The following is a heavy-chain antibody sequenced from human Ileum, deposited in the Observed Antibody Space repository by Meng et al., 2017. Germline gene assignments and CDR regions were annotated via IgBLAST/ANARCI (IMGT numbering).Heavy chain of an antibody. Sequence: QVQLGQSGAEVKKPGSSVKVSCKASGGTFSSYAISWVRQAPGQGLEWMGWISAYNGNTNYAQKLQGRVTMTTDTSTSTAYMELRSLRSDDTAVYYCARINLGGWYEGGVDPWGQGTLVTASS. CDR3: ARINLGGWYEGGVDP. D-gene: IGHD6-19*01. J-gene: IGHJ5*02. CDR1: GGTFSSYA. V-gene: IGHV1-18*01. CDR2: ISAYNGNT.